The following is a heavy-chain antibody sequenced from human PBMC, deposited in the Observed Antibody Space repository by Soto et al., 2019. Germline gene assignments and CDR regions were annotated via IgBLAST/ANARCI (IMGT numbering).Heavy chain of an antibody. V-gene: IGHV4-39*07. D-gene: IGHD1-26*01. CDR1: GGSISSSSYY. Sequence: SETLSLTCTVSGGSISSSSYYWGWIRQPPGKGLEWIGSIYYSGSTYYNPSLKRRVTISVDTSKNQFSLKLSSVTAADTAVYYCARAPRGWEGVDYWGQGTLVTVSS. CDR3: ARAPRGWEGVDY. CDR2: IYYSGST. J-gene: IGHJ4*02.